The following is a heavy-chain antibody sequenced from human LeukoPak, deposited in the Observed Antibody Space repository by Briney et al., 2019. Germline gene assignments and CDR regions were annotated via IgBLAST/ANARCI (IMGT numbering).Heavy chain of an antibody. V-gene: IGHV1-69*13. CDR2: IIPIFGTA. CDR1: GGTFSSYA. D-gene: IGHD5-12*01. J-gene: IGHJ5*02. CDR3: ARDQGATISRNWFDP. Sequence: GASVKVSCKASGGTFSSYAISWVRQAPGQGLEWMGGIIPIFGTANYAQKFQGRVTITADESTSTAYMELSSLRSEDTAVYYCARDQGATISRNWFDPWGQGTLVTVSS.